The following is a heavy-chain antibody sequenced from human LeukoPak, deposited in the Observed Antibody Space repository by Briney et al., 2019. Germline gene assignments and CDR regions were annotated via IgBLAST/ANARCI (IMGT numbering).Heavy chain of an antibody. CDR3: ARRALRGNTLRGAHHFVP. D-gene: IGHD3-16*01. J-gene: IGHJ5*02. V-gene: IGHV3-30*03. CDR1: GFTINTYG. CDR2: ISADGLNT. Sequence: GRSLRLSCAASGFTINTYGMNWVRQAPGKGLEWVATISADGLNTYYTDSVKGRFTISRDDSKNALSLQMTSLRSEDTAMYYCARRALRGNTLRGAHHFVPWGLGTLVAVSS.